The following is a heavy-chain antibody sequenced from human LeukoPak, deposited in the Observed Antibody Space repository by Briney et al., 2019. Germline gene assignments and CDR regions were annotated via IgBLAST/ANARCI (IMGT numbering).Heavy chain of an antibody. CDR1: GFTFSSYA. CDR2: ISYDGSNK. J-gene: IGHJ4*02. Sequence: GRSLRLSCAASGFTFSSYAMHWVRQAPGKGRVWVAVISYDGSNKYYPHSVKGRFTISRDNSKNTLYLQMNSLRAEDTAVYYCARPGTGTTVYYFDYWGQGTLVTVSS. CDR3: ARPGTGTTVYYFDY. D-gene: IGHD1-7*01. V-gene: IGHV3-30*01.